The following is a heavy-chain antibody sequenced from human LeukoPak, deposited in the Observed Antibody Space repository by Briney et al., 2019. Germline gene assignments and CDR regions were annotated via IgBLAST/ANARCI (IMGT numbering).Heavy chain of an antibody. Sequence: GASVKVSCKASGFTFTSSAVQWVRQARGQRLEWIGWIVVGSGNTNYAQKFQERVTITRDMSTSTAYMELSSLRSEDTAVYYCAAVAYGSGSYYGSFDYWGQGTVVTVSS. J-gene: IGHJ4*02. V-gene: IGHV1-58*01. D-gene: IGHD3-10*01. CDR3: AAVAYGSGSYYGSFDY. CDR1: GFTFTSSA. CDR2: IVVGSGNT.